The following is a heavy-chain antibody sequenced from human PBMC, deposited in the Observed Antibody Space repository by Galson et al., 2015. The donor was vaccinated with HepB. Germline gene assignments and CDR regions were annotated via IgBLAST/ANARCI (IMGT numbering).Heavy chain of an antibody. Sequence: SVKVSCKASGYTFTSYAITWVRQAPGQGLEWMGWISAYNGNTNYAQNLQGRVTMTTDTSTSTAYMELRSLRSDDTAVCYCARDEVYYDSRDYRAFDIWGQGTMVTVSS. J-gene: IGHJ3*02. CDR3: ARDEVYYDSRDYRAFDI. D-gene: IGHD3-22*01. CDR1: GYTFTSYA. V-gene: IGHV1-18*01. CDR2: ISAYNGNT.